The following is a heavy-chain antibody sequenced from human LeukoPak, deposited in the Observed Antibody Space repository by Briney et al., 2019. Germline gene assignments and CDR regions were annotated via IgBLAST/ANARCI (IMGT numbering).Heavy chain of an antibody. CDR3: ARIGDTAMAYAFDI. J-gene: IGHJ3*02. CDR2: INHSGST. Sequence: SETLSLTCAVSGGSFSGYYWSWVRQPPGKGLEWIGEINHSGSTNYNPSLKSRVTISVDTSKNQFSLKLSFVTAADTAVYYCARIGDTAMAYAFDIWGQGTMVTVSS. CDR1: GGSFSGYY. V-gene: IGHV4-34*01. D-gene: IGHD5-18*01.